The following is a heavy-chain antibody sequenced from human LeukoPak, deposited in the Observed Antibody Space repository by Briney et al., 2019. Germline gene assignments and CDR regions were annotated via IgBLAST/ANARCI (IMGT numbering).Heavy chain of an antibody. Sequence: SETLSLTCTLSGGSISSRYWSWIRQPPGQGLEWIGSIYYSGGTNYNHSLQSRVTISVDTSKIQFSLKLSSVTAADTAVYYCARWQYTISSGWFDPWGQGTLVTVSS. J-gene: IGHJ5*02. CDR1: GGSISSRY. D-gene: IGHD6-6*01. CDR3: ARWQYTISSGWFDP. CDR2: IYYSGGT. V-gene: IGHV4-59*08.